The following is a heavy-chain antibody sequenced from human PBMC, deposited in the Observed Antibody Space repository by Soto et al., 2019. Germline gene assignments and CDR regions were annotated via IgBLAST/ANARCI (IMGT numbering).Heavy chain of an antibody. D-gene: IGHD1-1*01. CDR2: ISSSSSYT. V-gene: IGHV3-11*06. Sequence: QVQLVESGGGLVKPGGSLRLSCAASGFTFSDYYMSWIRQAPGKGLEWVSYISSSSSYTNYADSVKGRFTISRDNAKKSLYQKKNSRRAEDTVVYYWARNRRVGYNLTPYFDYWGQGTLVTVSS. CDR1: GFTFSDYY. J-gene: IGHJ4*02. CDR3: ARNRRVGYNLTPYFDY.